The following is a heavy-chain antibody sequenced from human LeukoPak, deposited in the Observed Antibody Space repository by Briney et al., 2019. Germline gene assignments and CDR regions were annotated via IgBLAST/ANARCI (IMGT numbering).Heavy chain of an antibody. CDR2: VWYTGRT. V-gene: IGHV4-59*11. CDR3: ARLLDNDISGDPDTFDV. J-gene: IGHJ3*01. D-gene: IGHD3-22*01. CDR1: GGSLSGHY. Sequence: SETLSLTCTVSGGSLSGHYWSWIRQPPGKRLEWIGYVWYTGRTKYNPSLQSRVTISIDTSKSQFSLKLTCVTSADTAVYSCARLLDNDISGDPDTFDVWGQGTTVIVSS.